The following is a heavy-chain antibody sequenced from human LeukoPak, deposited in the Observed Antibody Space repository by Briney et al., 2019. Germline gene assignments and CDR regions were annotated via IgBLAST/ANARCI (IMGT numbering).Heavy chain of an antibody. CDR2: IRSKANSYAT. CDR1: GFTFSGSA. V-gene: IGHV3-73*01. J-gene: IGHJ6*02. Sequence: PGGSLRLSCAASGFTFSGSAMHWVRQASGKGLEWVGRIRSKANSYATAYAASVKGRFTISRDDSKNTAYLQMNSLKTEDTAVYYCTRLDYVYGMDVWGQGTTVTVSS. D-gene: IGHD4-17*01. CDR3: TRLDYVYGMDV.